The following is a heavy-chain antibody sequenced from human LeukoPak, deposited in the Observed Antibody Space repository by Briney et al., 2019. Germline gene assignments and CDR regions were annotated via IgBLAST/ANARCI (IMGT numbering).Heavy chain of an antibody. J-gene: IGHJ4*02. D-gene: IGHD2/OR15-2a*01. CDR2: INGDGSNS. CDR3: ASTSPTSHFDF. Sequence: PGGSLRLSCVASGFTFTTYWMHWVRQAPGKGLVWVSRINGDGSNSNYADSVKGRFTISRDNARNTLYLQMNGLRAEHTALYYCASTSPTSHFDFWGQGTLVTVSS. CDR1: GFTFTTYW. V-gene: IGHV3-74*01.